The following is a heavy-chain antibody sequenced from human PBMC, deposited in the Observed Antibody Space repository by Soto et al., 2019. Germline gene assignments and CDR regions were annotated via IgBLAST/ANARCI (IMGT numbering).Heavy chain of an antibody. D-gene: IGHD3-10*01. CDR2: VDHSGRT. J-gene: IGHJ4*02. V-gene: IGHV4-38-2*01. CDR1: GYSINSDYY. CDR3: AKKGYYPSGKINLFDS. Sequence: SETLSLTCAVSGYSINSDYYWGWIRQPPGKGLEWIGSVDHSGRTYYSPSLRSRLTIFIDTSKNQFSLRLTSVTAADTAMYFCAKKGYYPSGKINLFDSWGPGTLATVSS.